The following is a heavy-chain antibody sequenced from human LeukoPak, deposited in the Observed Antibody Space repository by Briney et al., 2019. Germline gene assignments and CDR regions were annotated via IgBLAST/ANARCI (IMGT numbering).Heavy chain of an antibody. V-gene: IGHV4-59*02. Sequence: SETLSLTCTVSGASVSSYYWSWIRQPPGKGLEWIGYSHYSGCTSYNPSLRSRVTISVDTSKNQFSLKLTSVTTADTAVYYCARWYCSSDTCYHLDVWGKGTTVTVSS. CDR1: GASVSSYY. CDR2: SHYSGCT. CDR3: ARWYCSSDTCYHLDV. J-gene: IGHJ6*03. D-gene: IGHD2-2*01.